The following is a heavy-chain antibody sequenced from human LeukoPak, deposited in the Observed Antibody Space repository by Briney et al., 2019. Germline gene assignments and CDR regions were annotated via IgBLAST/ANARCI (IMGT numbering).Heavy chain of an antibody. V-gene: IGHV3-23*01. D-gene: IGHD6-25*01. CDR3: AKDVAAEPNYYYYYMDV. CDR2: ISGSGGST. CDR1: GFTFSSYA. J-gene: IGHJ6*03. Sequence: GGSLRLSCAASGFTFSSYAMSWVRQAPGKGLEWVSAISGSGGSTYYADSVKGRFTISRDNSKNTLYLQMNSLRAEDTAVYYCAKDVAAEPNYYYYYMDVWGKGTTVTISS.